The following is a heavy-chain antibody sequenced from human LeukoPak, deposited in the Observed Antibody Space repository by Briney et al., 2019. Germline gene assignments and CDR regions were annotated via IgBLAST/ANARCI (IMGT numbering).Heavy chain of an antibody. J-gene: IGHJ4*02. Sequence: GGSLRLSCAASGFTFSDYAIHWVRQAPGKGLEWVAVISYDGSKKYHADSVRGRFTISRDNSKNTLYLQMNSLRAEDTAVYYCAKSPIGYYDSSGYYYDPMIFDYWGQGTLVTVSS. V-gene: IGHV3-30*18. CDR3: AKSPIGYYDSSGYYYDPMIFDY. CDR1: GFTFSDYA. D-gene: IGHD3-22*01. CDR2: ISYDGSKK.